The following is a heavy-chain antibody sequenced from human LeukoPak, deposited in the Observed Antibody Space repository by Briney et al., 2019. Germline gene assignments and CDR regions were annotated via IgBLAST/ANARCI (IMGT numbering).Heavy chain of an antibody. V-gene: IGHV4-34*01. J-gene: IGHJ6*02. D-gene: IGHD4-17*01. CDR3: ARRYGDYNPSYYYGMDV. Sequence: PSETLSLTCAVYGGSFSGYYWSWIRQPPGKGLEWIGEINHSGSTNYNPSLKSRVTISVDTSKNQLSLKLSSVTAADTAVYYCARRYGDYNPSYYYGMDVWGQGTTVTVSS. CDR2: INHSGST. CDR1: GGSFSGYY.